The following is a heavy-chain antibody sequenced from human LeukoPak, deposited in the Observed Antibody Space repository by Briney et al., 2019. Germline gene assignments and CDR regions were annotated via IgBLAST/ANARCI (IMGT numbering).Heavy chain of an antibody. CDR2: ITGSGGDT. V-gene: IGHV3-23*01. CDR3: AKSAAYYDFWSGYWGPFDY. J-gene: IGHJ4*02. CDR1: GFTFSSYA. Sequence: GGSLRLSCAASGFTFSSYAMSWVRQAPGKGLEWVSAITGSGGDTYYADSVKGRFTISRDNSKNTLYLQMNSLRAEDTAVYYCAKSAAYYDFWSGYWGPFDYWGQGTLVTVSS. D-gene: IGHD3-3*01.